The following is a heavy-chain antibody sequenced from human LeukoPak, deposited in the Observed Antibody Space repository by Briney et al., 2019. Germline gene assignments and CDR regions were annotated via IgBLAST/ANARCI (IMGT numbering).Heavy chain of an antibody. J-gene: IGHJ4*02. D-gene: IGHD4-23*01. CDR2: INSDGSST. V-gene: IGHV3-74*01. CDR3: AKYYGGNEWAMGAYYFDY. CDR1: GFTFSSYW. Sequence: PGGSLRLSCAASGFTFSSYWMHWVRQAPGKGLVWVSRINSDGSSTSYADSVKGRFTISRDNAKNTLYLQMNSLRAEDTAVYYCAKYYGGNEWAMGAYYFDYWGQGTLVTVSS.